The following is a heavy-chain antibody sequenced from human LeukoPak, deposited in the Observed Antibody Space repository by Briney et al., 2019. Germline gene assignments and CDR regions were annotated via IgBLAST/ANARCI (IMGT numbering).Heavy chain of an antibody. V-gene: IGHV3-7*01. CDR1: GFTFSDYW. Sequence: PGGSLRLSCAASGFTFSDYWMSWVRQAPGKGLEWVASMKEDGSAKYYVDSMEGRFTISRDNAKKSVYLQMDSLRAEDTAVYYCARPRSGYHLDYWGQGTMVTVSS. J-gene: IGHJ4*02. CDR2: MKEDGSAK. CDR3: ARPRSGYHLDY. D-gene: IGHD3-22*01.